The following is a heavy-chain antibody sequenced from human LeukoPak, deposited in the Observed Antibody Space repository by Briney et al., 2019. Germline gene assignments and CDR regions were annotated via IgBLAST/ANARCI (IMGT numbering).Heavy chain of an antibody. J-gene: IGHJ3*02. CDR2: ISATGAST. CDR1: KFSFSTYA. CDR3: AKDMITFGGVIARSAFDI. D-gene: IGHD3-16*02. Sequence: AGGSLRLSCAASKFSFSTYAMSWVRQAPGKGLEWVSTISATGASTFYTDSVKGRFTISRDNSKHILYLEMNILRAEDTAVYYCAKDMITFGGVIARSAFDIWGQGTLVTVSS. V-gene: IGHV3-23*01.